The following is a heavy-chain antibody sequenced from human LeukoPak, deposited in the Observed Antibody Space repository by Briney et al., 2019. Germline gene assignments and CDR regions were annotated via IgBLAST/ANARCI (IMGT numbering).Heavy chain of an antibody. D-gene: IGHD2-21*01. CDR1: GFTFSCYA. Sequence: GRSLRLYCAASGFTFSCYAMQWVRQAPGKGLEWVAVISYDGSNKYYADSVKGRFTISRDNSKNTLYLQMNSLRAEDTAVYYCARVDMIGAFYIWGQGTMVTVSS. CDR3: ARVDMIGAFYI. CDR2: ISYDGSNK. J-gene: IGHJ3*02. V-gene: IGHV3-30-3*01.